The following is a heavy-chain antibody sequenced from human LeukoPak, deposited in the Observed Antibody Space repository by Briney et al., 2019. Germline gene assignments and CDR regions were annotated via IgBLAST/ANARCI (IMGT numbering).Heavy chain of an antibody. CDR1: GFTFSNFA. CDR2: ICPSGGDT. D-gene: IGHD3-16*01. Sequence: PGGSLSLTCAASGFTFSNFAMTWVRQAPGKGLEWVSSICPSGGDTYYADSVKGRFTISRDNSKNTLYLQMNSLRAEDTAVYYCAKRVTYSATYAYFDYWGQGTLVTVSS. V-gene: IGHV3-23*01. J-gene: IGHJ4*02. CDR3: AKRVTYSATYAYFDY.